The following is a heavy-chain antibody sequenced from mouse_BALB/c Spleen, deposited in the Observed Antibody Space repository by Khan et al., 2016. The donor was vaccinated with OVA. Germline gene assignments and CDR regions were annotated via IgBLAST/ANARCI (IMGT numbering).Heavy chain of an antibody. V-gene: IGHV5-6-5*01. CDR3: AREAYRYDEYYFDY. CDR2: ISSGGST. J-gene: IGHJ2*01. D-gene: IGHD2-14*01. CDR1: GFTFSSYA. Sequence: EVELVESGGGSVKPGGSLKLSCAVSGFTFSSYAMSWVRQTPEKRLEWVASISSGGSTYYPDSVKGRFTISRDNARNILYLQMSSLRSEDMAMYYCAREAYRYDEYYFDYWGQGTTRTVSS.